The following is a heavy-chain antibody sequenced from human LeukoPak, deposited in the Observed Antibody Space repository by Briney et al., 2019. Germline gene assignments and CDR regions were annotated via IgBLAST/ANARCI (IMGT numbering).Heavy chain of an antibody. CDR3: ARALMVRGVPGAFDI. CDR1: GGSISSGGYS. V-gene: IGHV4-30-2*05. Sequence: SQTLSLTCAVSGGSISSGGYSWSWIRQPPGKGLEWIGYIYHSGSTYYNPSLKSRVTISVDTSKNQFSLKLSSVTAADTAVYYCARALMVRGVPGAFDIWGQGTTVTVSS. CDR2: IYHSGST. J-gene: IGHJ3*02. D-gene: IGHD3-10*01.